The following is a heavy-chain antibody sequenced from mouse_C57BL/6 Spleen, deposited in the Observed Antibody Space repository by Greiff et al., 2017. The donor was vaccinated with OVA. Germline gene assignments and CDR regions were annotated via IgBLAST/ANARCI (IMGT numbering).Heavy chain of an antibody. J-gene: IGHJ4*01. CDR3: ARGYDPGAMDY. D-gene: IGHD2-10*02. CDR2: ISNGGGST. CDR1: GFTFSDYY. Sequence: EVMLVESGGGLVQPGGSLKLSCAASGFTFSDYYMYWVRQTPEKRLEWVAYISNGGGSTYYPDTVKGRFTISRDNAKNTLYLQMSRLKSEDTAMYYCARGYDPGAMDYWCQGTSVTVSS. V-gene: IGHV5-12*01.